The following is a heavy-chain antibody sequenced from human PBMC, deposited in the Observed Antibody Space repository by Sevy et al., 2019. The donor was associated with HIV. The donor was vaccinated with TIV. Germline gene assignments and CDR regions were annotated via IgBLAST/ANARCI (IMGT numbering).Heavy chain of an antibody. J-gene: IGHJ3*02. CDR2: IYSGGST. CDR1: GFTVSSNY. Sequence: GGSLRLSCAASGFTVSSNYMSWVRQAPGKGLEWVSVIYSGGSTYYADSVKGRFTISRDNSKNTLYIQMNSLRVEDKAVYYCATHGLHWFGELSDAFDIRGQGTMVTVSS. V-gene: IGHV3-53*01. CDR3: ATHGLHWFGELSDAFDI. D-gene: IGHD3-10*01.